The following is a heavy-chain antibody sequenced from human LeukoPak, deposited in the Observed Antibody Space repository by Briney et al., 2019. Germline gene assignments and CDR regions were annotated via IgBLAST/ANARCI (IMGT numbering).Heavy chain of an antibody. J-gene: IGHJ6*02. D-gene: IGHD3-22*01. CDR1: GFTFSSYN. Sequence: GGSLRLSCAASGFTFSSYNMNWVRQAPGKGLEWVSSISSSSSYIYYADSVKGRFTISRDNAKNSLYLQMNSLRAEDTAVYYCARAEYDRSGSIYYYYGMDIWGQGTTVTVSS. CDR2: ISSSSSYI. V-gene: IGHV3-21*01. CDR3: ARAEYDRSGSIYYYYGMDI.